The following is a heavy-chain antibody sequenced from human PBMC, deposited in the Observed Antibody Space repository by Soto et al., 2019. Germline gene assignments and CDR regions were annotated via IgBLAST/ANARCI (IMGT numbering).Heavy chain of an antibody. CDR1: GDSVSSNSAA. CDR2: TYYRSKWYN. CDR3: ARDPGQKYNCGMDV. J-gene: IGHJ6*02. V-gene: IGHV6-1*01. Sequence: SQTLSLTCAISGDSVSSNSAAWNWIRQSPSRGLEWLGRTYYRSKWYNDYAVSVKSRITLSPDTSKNKLSLQLNSVTPEDTAVDYCARDPGQKYNCGMDVWGQGTPGTASS.